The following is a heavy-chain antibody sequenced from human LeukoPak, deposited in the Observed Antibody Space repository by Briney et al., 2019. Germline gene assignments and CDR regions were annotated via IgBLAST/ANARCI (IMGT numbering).Heavy chain of an antibody. J-gene: IGHJ6*04. CDR2: IIPIFGTA. D-gene: IGHD5-18*01. V-gene: IGHV1-69*06. CDR1: GGTFISYA. Sequence: GASVKVSFKASGGTFISYAISWVRQAPGQGLEWMGGIIPIFGTANYAQKFQGRVTITADKSTGTAYMELSSLRSEDTAVYYCARSYPSGYSYGYGSYGMDVWGKGTTVTVSS. CDR3: ARSYPSGYSYGYGSYGMDV.